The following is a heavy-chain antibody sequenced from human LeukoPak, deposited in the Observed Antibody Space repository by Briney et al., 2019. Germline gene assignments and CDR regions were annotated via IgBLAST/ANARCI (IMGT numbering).Heavy chain of an antibody. CDR2: INPSGGST. Sequence: ASVKVSCKASGYTFTSYYMHWVRQAPGQGLERMGIINPSGGSTSYAQKFQGRVTMTRDTSTSTVYMELSSLRSEDTAVYYCARAKQITILGVAFDYWGQGTLVTVSS. J-gene: IGHJ4*02. D-gene: IGHD3-3*01. CDR1: GYTFTSYY. CDR3: ARAKQITILGVAFDY. V-gene: IGHV1-46*01.